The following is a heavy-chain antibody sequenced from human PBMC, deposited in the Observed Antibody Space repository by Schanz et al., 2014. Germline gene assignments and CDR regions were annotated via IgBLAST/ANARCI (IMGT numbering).Heavy chain of an antibody. V-gene: IGHV4-34*01. CDR3: ARHLVNAYGMDV. CDR2: IHHSGSI. J-gene: IGHJ6*02. D-gene: IGHD3-3*02. CDR1: GGPFSGYF. Sequence: QVQLQQWGAGLLKPSETLSLTCAVYGGPFSGYFWSWIRQSPGKGLQWIGEIHHSGSIIYNPSLRSGVTISRDTSKTQFSLKVTSVTAADTAVYYCARHLVNAYGMDVWGQGTAVTVSS.